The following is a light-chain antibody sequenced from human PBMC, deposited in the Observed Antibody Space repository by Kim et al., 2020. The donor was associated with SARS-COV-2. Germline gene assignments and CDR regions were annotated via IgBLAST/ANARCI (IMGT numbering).Light chain of an antibody. V-gene: IGKV1-8*01. J-gene: IGKJ4*01. Sequence: AIRITQSPSSLSASTGDRVTITCRASQGISSYLAWYQQKPGKAPKLLIYAASTLQSGVPSRFSGSGSGTDFTLTISCLQSEDFATYYWQQYYSYPLTFGGGTKLEI. CDR2: AAS. CDR3: QQYYSYPLT. CDR1: QGISSY.